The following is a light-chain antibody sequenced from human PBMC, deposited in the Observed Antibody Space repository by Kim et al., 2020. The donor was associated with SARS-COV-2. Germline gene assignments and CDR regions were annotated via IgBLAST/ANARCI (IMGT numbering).Light chain of an antibody. V-gene: IGKV3-11*01. J-gene: IGKJ5*01. CDR3: QQRSNWPL. Sequence: SVSPGESATLSCRASQSVGNSLAWYQQQPGRAPRLLIYDASNRATGITARFSGSGSGTDFTLTISSPEPEDFAIYYCQQRSNWPLFGQGTRLEIK. CDR1: QSVGNS. CDR2: DAS.